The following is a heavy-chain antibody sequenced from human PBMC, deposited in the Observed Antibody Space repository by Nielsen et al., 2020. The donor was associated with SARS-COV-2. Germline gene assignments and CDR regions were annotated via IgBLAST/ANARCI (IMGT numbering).Heavy chain of an antibody. Sequence: GESLKISCAASGFTLSSNAMSWVRQAPGKGLEWVSSITARGGGTYYADSVKGRFTISRDTSKNTLYLHLNSLRVEDTAVYYCARARYYYDTLYYFDYWGQGTLLTVSS. CDR1: GFTLSSNA. D-gene: IGHD3-22*01. V-gene: IGHV3-23*01. J-gene: IGHJ4*02. CDR3: ARARYYYDTLYYFDY. CDR2: ITARGGGT.